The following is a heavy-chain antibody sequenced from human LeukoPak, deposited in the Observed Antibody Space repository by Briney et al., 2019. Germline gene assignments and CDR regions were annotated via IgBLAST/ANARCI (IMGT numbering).Heavy chain of an antibody. CDR2: ILLFFGTA. V-gene: IGHV1-69*01. J-gene: IGHJ6*03. CDR3: ARARVTGYYIYYCYIDV. D-gene: IGHD3-9*01. CDR1: GRPFSSYV. Sequence: SVNVSCKPSGRPFSSYVISWVRQAPGQGPEWMGGILLFFGTANYAQKFQGSVTITRVESSSKASMELISLKSEDMAAEYCARARVTGYYIYYCYIDVWGKGTTVTVSS.